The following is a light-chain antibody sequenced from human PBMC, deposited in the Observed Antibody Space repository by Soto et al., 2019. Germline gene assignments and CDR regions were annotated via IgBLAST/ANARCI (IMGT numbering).Light chain of an antibody. CDR1: SSNIGNNA. Sequence: QSVLTQPPSVSGPPRQRVTISCSGGSSNIGNNAVNWYQQFPGKAPKLLVYYDDLLPSGVSDRFSGSKSGTSASLAISGLQSEDEADYYCAAWDDSLDGVVFGGGTKVTVL. CDR3: AAWDDSLDGVV. CDR2: YDD. J-gene: IGLJ2*01. V-gene: IGLV1-36*01.